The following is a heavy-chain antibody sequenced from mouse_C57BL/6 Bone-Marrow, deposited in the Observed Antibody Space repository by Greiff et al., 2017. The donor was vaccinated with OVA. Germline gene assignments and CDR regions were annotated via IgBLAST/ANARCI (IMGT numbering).Heavy chain of an antibody. Sequence: EVHLVESGGGLVKPGGSLKLSCAASGFTFSSYAMSWVRQTPEKRLEWVATISDGGSYTYYPDNVKGRFTISRDNAKNNLYLQMSHLKSEDTAMYYCARGIFYYGSSYDWYFDVWGTGTTVTVSS. CDR1: GFTFSSYA. CDR3: ARGIFYYGSSYDWYFDV. CDR2: ISDGGSYT. V-gene: IGHV5-4*01. J-gene: IGHJ1*03. D-gene: IGHD1-1*01.